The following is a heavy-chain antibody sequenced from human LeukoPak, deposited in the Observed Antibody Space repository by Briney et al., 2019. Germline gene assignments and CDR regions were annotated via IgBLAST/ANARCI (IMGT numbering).Heavy chain of an antibody. Sequence: PSETLSLTCAVSGGSISSNNWWGWVRQPPGKGLEWIWEIHLSGSPDYNPCPKYLVTISVEKSENHSSLNLSSVNAPDTGGYYCARVNINNWHSCDYWGQGTLVTVSS. V-gene: IGHV4/OR15-8*01. CDR3: ARVNINNWHSCDY. CDR2: IHLSGSP. CDR1: GGSISSNNW. D-gene: IGHD1-1*01. J-gene: IGHJ4*02.